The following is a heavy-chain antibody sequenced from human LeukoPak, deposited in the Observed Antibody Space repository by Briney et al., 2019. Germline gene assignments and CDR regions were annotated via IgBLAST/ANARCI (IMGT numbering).Heavy chain of an antibody. J-gene: IGHJ4*02. V-gene: IGHV4-59*08. CDR2: IYYSGST. CDR3: ARAFGVVIYFDY. CDR1: GGSISSYY. D-gene: IGHD3-3*01. Sequence: SETLSLTCTVSGGSISSYYWSWLRQPPAKGLEWIGYIYYSGSTNYNPSLKSRVTISVDTSKNQFSLKLSSVTAADTDVYYCARAFGVVIYFDYWGQGTLVTVSS.